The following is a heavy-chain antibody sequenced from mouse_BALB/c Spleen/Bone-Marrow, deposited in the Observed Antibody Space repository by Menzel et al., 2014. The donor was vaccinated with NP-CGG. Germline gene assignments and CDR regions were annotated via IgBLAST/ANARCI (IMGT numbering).Heavy chain of an antibody. CDR1: GYTFTSYW. J-gene: IGHJ2*01. V-gene: IGHV1-87*01. D-gene: IGHD2-1*01. CDR3: ARGGNYAGYYFDY. CDR2: IYPGDGDT. Sequence: QVQLKESGAELARPGASVKLSCKASGYTFTSYWMQWVKQRPGQGLEWIGAIYPGDGDTRYTQKFKGKATLTADKSSSTAYMQLSSLASEDSAVYYCARGGNYAGYYFDYWGQGTTLTFSS.